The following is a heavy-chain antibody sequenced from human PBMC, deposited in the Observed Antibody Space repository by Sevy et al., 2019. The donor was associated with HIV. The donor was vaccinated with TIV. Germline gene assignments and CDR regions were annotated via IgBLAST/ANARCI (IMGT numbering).Heavy chain of an antibody. CDR2: ISYDGSNK. Sequence: GSLRLSCAASGFTFSDYSMHWVRQAPGKGLEWVATISYDGSNKHYADSVKGRFTLSRDNSKNSHFLQMNSLRAEDTAVYYCALERLSSNVAEYFQNWGQGILVTVSS. J-gene: IGHJ1*01. CDR3: ALERLSSNVAEYFQN. V-gene: IGHV3-30-3*01. D-gene: IGHD1-1*01. CDR1: GFTFSDYS.